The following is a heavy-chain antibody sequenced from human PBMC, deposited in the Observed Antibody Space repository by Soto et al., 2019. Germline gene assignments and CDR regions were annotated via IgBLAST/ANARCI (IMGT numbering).Heavy chain of an antibody. V-gene: IGHV3-74*01. CDR1: GFTFSNSW. Sequence: GVYRSISWAASGFTFSNSWMHWVRQAPGKGPVWVSRINSDWTTINSADSVKGRFTISRDNAKNTLYLQMDSLRAEDTAVYYCTRAGNYRFDYWGQGTLVTVSS. CDR3: TRAGNYRFDY. D-gene: IGHD1-7*01. J-gene: IGHJ4*02. CDR2: INSDWTTI.